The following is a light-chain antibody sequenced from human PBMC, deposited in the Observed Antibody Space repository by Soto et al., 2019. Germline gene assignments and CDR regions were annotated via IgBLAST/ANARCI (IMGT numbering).Light chain of an antibody. Sequence: EIVLTQSPATLSLSPGERATLYCRASQSVGTYLAWYQQKPGQAPRLLIYDASNRAAGIPARFSGSGSGTDFTLTISSLEPEDFAVYYCQQRNRWPPIFTFGPGTKVDFK. CDR3: QQRNRWPPIFT. CDR1: QSVGTY. V-gene: IGKV3-11*01. CDR2: DAS. J-gene: IGKJ3*01.